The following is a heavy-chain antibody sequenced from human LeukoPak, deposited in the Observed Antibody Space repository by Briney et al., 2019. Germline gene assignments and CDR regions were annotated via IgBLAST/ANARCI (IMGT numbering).Heavy chain of an antibody. J-gene: IGHJ4*02. D-gene: IGHD3-10*01. CDR2: VSSSGSTI. Sequence: GRSLRLSCAASRFTFSDYYMSWIRQAPGKGLEWVSYVSSSGSTIYYVDSVKGRFTISRDNAKNSLYLQMNSLRAEDTAIYYCARRGPYFDYWGQGILVTVSS. V-gene: IGHV3-11*04. CDR3: ARRGPYFDY. CDR1: RFTFSDYY.